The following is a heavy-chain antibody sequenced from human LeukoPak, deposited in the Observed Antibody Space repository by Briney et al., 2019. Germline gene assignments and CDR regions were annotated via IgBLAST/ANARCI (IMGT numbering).Heavy chain of an antibody. D-gene: IGHD6-25*01. CDR3: ARDRSIAAGEYYFDY. CDR2: ISAYNGNT. J-gene: IGHJ4*02. Sequence: ASVKVSFKASGYTFTSYGISWVRQAPGQGLEWMGWISAYNGNTNYAQKLQGRVTMTTDTSTSTAYMELRSLRSDDTAVYYCARDRSIAAGEYYFDYWGQGTLVTVSS. V-gene: IGHV1-18*01. CDR1: GYTFTSYG.